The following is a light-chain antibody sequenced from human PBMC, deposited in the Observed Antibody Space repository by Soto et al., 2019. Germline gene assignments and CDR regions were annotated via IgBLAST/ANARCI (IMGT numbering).Light chain of an antibody. CDR1: QSVSNNY. J-gene: IGKJ5*01. CDR3: QQYNNWPFS. CDR2: GAS. V-gene: IGKV3-20*01. Sequence: EIVLTQSPATLSLSPGERATLSCRASQSVSNNYLAWYQQKPGQAPRLLIYGASNRATGIPDRFSGSGSGTDFTLTISRLEPEDFAVYYCQQYNNWPFSFGQGTRLEIK.